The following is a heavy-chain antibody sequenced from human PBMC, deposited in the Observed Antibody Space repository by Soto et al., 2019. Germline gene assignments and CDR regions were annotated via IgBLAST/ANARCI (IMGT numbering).Heavy chain of an antibody. CDR3: ARDKSPYSSGWHNRHFDY. V-gene: IGHV3-30*14. D-gene: IGHD6-19*01. J-gene: IGHJ4*02. CDR1: GFTFSSYA. CDR2: ISYDGSNK. Sequence: QVQLVESGGGVVQPGRSLRLSCAASGFTFSSYAMHWVRQAPGKGLEWVAVISYDGSNKYYADSVKGRFTISRDNSKNMVYVQMNSLRAEDTAVYYCARDKSPYSSGWHNRHFDYWGQGTMVTVSS.